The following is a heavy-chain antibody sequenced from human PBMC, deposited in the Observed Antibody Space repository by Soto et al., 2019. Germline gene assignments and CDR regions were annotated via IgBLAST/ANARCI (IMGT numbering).Heavy chain of an antibody. D-gene: IGHD3-9*01. CDR3: AQGTGHSYYYCGMDF. CDR2: IIPIFGTA. V-gene: IGHV1-69*06. Sequence: ASVKVSCKASGGTFSSYAISWVRQAPGQGLEWMGGIIPIFGTANYAQKFQGRVTITADKSTSTAYMELSSLRSEDTAVYYCAQGTGHSYYYCGMDFWGQGTTVTVSS. J-gene: IGHJ6*02. CDR1: GGTFSSYA.